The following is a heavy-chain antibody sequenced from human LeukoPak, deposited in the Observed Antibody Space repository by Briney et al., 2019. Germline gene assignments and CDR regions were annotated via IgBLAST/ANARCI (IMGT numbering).Heavy chain of an antibody. D-gene: IGHD3-10*01. Sequence: GASVKVSCKASGYTFTSYDINWVRQATGQGLEWMGWMNPNSGNTGYAQKFQGRVTMTRNTSISTAYMELSSLRSEDTAVYYCARGGILWFGELLYYFDYWGQGTLVTVSS. V-gene: IGHV1-8*01. CDR2: MNPNSGNT. J-gene: IGHJ4*02. CDR3: ARGGILWFGELLYYFDY. CDR1: GYTFTSYD.